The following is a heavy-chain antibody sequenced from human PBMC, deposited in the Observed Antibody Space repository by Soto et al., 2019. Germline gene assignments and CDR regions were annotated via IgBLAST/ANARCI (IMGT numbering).Heavy chain of an antibody. CDR2: IIPIFGTA. CDR1: GGTFSSYA. Sequence: QVQLVQSGAEVKKPGSSVKVSCKASGGTFSSYAISWVRQAPGQGLEWMGGIIPIFGTANYAQKFQGRVTITADESASTAYMELSSLRSEDTAVYYCAIRYCSGGSCYSRPEYLQHWGQGTLVTVSS. V-gene: IGHV1-69*12. CDR3: AIRYCSGGSCYSRPEYLQH. D-gene: IGHD2-15*01. J-gene: IGHJ1*01.